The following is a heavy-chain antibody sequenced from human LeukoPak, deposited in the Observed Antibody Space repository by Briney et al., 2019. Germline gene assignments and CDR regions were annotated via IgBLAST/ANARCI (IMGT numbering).Heavy chain of an antibody. CDR1: GFTFSSYS. CDR3: ARDPSISWGCFDY. J-gene: IGHJ4*02. CDR2: IDTTSSTI. V-gene: IGHV3-48*02. D-gene: IGHD2-8*02. Sequence: GGSLRLSCAASGFTFSSYSFNWVRQAPGKGLEWVSYIDTTSSTIYYADSVKGRFTISRDNAKDSVYLQMNNLRDEDTALYYCARDPSISWGCFDYWGQGALVTVSS.